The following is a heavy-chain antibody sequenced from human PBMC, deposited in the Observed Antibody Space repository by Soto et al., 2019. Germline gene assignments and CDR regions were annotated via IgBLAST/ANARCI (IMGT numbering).Heavy chain of an antibody. V-gene: IGHV4-59*01. Sequence: SETLSLTCTVSGGSISSYYWSWIRKPPGKGLEWIGYVYYRGSTNYNPSLKSRVTISVDTSKNQFSLKLSSVTAADTAVYYCARGVLLWFGDPRGMDGWGQGTTVTVSS. CDR1: GGSISSYY. CDR3: ARGVLLWFGDPRGMDG. D-gene: IGHD3-10*01. J-gene: IGHJ6*02. CDR2: VYYRGST.